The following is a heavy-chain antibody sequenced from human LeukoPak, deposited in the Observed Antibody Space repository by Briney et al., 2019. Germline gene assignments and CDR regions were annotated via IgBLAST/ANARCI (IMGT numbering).Heavy chain of an antibody. V-gene: IGHV3-66*01. D-gene: IGHD5-18*01. CDR1: GFTFSSYS. Sequence: GGSLRLSCAASGFTFSSYSMNWVRQAPGKGLEWVSVIYSGGSTYYADSVKGRFTISRDNSKNTLYLQMNSLRAEDTAVYYCARMTRTAMVGYYFDYWGQGTLVTVSS. CDR3: ARMTRTAMVGYYFDY. J-gene: IGHJ4*02. CDR2: IYSGGST.